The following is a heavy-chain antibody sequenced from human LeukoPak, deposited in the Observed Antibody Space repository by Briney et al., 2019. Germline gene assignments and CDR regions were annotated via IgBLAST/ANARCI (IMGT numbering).Heavy chain of an antibody. CDR1: GGSFSGYY. V-gene: IGHV4-59*01. D-gene: IGHD6-19*01. CDR2: IYYSGST. Sequence: SETLSLTCAVYGGSFSGYYWSWIRQPPGKGLEWIGYIYYSGSTNYNPSLKSRVTISVDTSKNQFSLKLSSVTAADTAVYYCASRIAVAAPGGFENWGQGTLVTVSS. CDR3: ASRIAVAAPGGFEN. J-gene: IGHJ4*02.